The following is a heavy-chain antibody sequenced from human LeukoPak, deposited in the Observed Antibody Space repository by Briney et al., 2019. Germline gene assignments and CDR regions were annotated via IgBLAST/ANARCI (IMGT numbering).Heavy chain of an antibody. V-gene: IGHV4-34*01. Sequence: PSETLSLTCAVYGGSFSGYYWSWIRQPPGKGLEWIGEINHSGSTNYNPSLKSRVTISVDTSKNQFSLKLSSVTAADTAVYYCARGYSSGSVDYWGQGTLVTVSS. D-gene: IGHD6-19*01. CDR1: GGSFSGYY. CDR2: INHSGST. J-gene: IGHJ4*02. CDR3: ARGYSSGSVDY.